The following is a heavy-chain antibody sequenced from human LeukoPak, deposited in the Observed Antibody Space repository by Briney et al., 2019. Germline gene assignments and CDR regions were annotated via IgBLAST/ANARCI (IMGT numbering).Heavy chain of an antibody. CDR1: GFPFSNYC. CDR2: IKQDGSDT. V-gene: IGHV3-7*03. J-gene: IGHJ4*02. CDR3: ARYRYGSGTSLGS. Sequence: GGSLRLSCAASGFPFSNYCMSWVRQAPGKGLEWVSNIKQDGSDTYYMDSVKGRFTISRDNAKNSLYLQMITLRAEDTAVYYCARYRYGSGTSLGSWGEGTPVTVSS. D-gene: IGHD3-10*01.